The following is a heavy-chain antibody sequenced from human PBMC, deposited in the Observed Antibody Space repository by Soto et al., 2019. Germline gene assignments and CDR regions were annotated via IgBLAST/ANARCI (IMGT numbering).Heavy chain of an antibody. Sequence: TLSLTCTVSGDSISSNGYYWSWIRQHPGKGLEWIGYIYYSGSTYYNPSLKSRVTISLDTSKKQFSLKLSSVTAADTAVYYCASDHRSSTQYYGMDLWGQGTTDTVSS. CDR1: GDSISSNGYY. D-gene: IGHD1-1*01. V-gene: IGHV4-31*03. CDR3: ASDHRSSTQYYGMDL. CDR2: IYYSGST. J-gene: IGHJ6*02.